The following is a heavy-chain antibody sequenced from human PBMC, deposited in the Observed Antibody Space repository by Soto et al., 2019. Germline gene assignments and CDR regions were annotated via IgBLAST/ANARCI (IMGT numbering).Heavy chain of an antibody. Sequence: GSLRLSCAASGFTFSSYSMNWVRQAPGKGLEWVSSISSSSSYIYYADSVKGRFTISRDNAKNSLYLQMNSLRAEDTAVYYCASPSNYYDSSGYYSFDYWGQGTLVTVSS. J-gene: IGHJ4*02. D-gene: IGHD3-22*01. CDR3: ASPSNYYDSSGYYSFDY. CDR1: GFTFSSYS. CDR2: ISSSSSYI. V-gene: IGHV3-21*01.